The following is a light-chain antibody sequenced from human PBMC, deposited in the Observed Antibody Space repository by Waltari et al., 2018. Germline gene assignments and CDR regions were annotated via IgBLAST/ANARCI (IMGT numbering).Light chain of an antibody. CDR3: ETGGHGSWV. V-gene: IGLV4-69*01. CDR2: VNSDGSH. CDR1: SEHSSNI. J-gene: IGLJ3*02. Sequence: QLVLTQSPSASASLGASVKLTCTLDSEHSSNIIAWLQQQPEKGPRYLMKVNSDGSHTKGDEIPDRFSGSSSGAELYLIISSLQSEDEAVYYCETGGHGSWVFGGGTKLTVL.